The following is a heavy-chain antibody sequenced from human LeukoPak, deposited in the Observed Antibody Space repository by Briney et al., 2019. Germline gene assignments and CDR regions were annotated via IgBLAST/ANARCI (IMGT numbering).Heavy chain of an antibody. D-gene: IGHD1-26*01. CDR1: GGSFSGYY. CDR2: INHSGST. J-gene: IGHJ5*02. CDR3: ARHALYRFDP. V-gene: IGHV4-34*01. Sequence: KPSETLSLTCAVYGGSFSGYYWSWIRQPPGKGLEWIGEINHSGSTNYNPSLKSRVTISVDTSKNQFSLKLSSVTAADTAVYYCARHALYRFDPWGQGTLVTVSS.